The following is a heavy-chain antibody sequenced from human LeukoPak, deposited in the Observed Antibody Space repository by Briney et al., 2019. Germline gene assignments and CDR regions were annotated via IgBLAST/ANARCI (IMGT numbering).Heavy chain of an antibody. V-gene: IGHV3-20*04. CDR2: INWNGGST. CDR3: ARVGYSDYFVSDYYYYYMDV. CDR1: GFTFDDYG. D-gene: IGHD4-11*01. Sequence: GGSLRLSCAASGFTFDDYGMSWVRQAPGKGLEWVSGINWNGGSTGYADSVKGRFTISRDNAKNSLYLQMNSLRAEDTALYYCARVGYSDYFVSDYYYYYMDVWGKGTTVTVSS. J-gene: IGHJ6*03.